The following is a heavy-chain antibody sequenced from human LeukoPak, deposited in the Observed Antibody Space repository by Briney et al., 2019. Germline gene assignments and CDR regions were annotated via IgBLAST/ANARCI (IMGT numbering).Heavy chain of an antibody. CDR3: AKSLEVVVAAPSDY. J-gene: IGHJ4*02. D-gene: IGHD2-15*01. V-gene: IGHV3-30*18. CDR2: ISYDGSNK. Sequence: HPGGSLRLSCAASGFTFSSYGMHWVRQAPGKGLEWVAVISYDGSNKYYADSVKGRFTISRDNSKNTLYLQMNSLRAEDTAVYYCAKSLEVVVAAPSDYWGQGTPVTVSS. CDR1: GFTFSSYG.